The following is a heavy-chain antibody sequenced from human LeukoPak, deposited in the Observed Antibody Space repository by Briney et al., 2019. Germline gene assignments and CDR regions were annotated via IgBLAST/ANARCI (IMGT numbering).Heavy chain of an antibody. Sequence: PGGSLRLSCAASGFTFSDYYMSWIRQAPGKGLEWVSYISSSGNTIYYADSVKGRFTISRDNAKNTLYLQMNSLRAEDTAVYYCARGPWTMIVVVLYYFDYWGQGTLVTVSS. V-gene: IGHV3-11*04. CDR2: ISSSGNTI. CDR3: ARGPWTMIVVVLYYFDY. J-gene: IGHJ4*02. CDR1: GFTFSDYY. D-gene: IGHD3-22*01.